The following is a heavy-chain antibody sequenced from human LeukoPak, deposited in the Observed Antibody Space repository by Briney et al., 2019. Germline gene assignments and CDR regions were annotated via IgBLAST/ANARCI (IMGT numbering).Heavy chain of an antibody. CDR3: VRGAYSSSWLNFDY. Sequence: GGSLRLSCAASGFTFSDYYMSWIRQAPGKGLEWVSYISSSGSTIYYADSVKGRFTVSRDNSKNTLYLQMNSLRAEDTAVYYCVRGAYSSSWLNFDYWGQGTLVTVSS. J-gene: IGHJ4*02. CDR1: GFTFSDYY. CDR2: ISSSGSTI. V-gene: IGHV3-11*04. D-gene: IGHD6-13*01.